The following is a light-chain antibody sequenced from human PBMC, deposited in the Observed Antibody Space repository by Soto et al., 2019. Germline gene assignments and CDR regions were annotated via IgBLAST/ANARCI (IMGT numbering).Light chain of an antibody. J-gene: IGLJ1*01. CDR3: SSYTGSSTRYV. V-gene: IGLV2-14*01. CDR2: EVS. Sequence: QSALTQPASVSGSPGQSITIPCTGSSSDVGGYNFVSWYQQYPGKAPKLMIYEVSNRPSGVSNRFSGSKSGNTASLTISGLQAEDESDYYCSSYTGSSTRYVFGTGTKLTVL. CDR1: SSDVGGYNF.